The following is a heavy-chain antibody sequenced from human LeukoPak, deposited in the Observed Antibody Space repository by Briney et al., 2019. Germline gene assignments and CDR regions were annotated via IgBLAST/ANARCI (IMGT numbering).Heavy chain of an antibody. CDR2: IWYDGRNT. J-gene: IGHJ6*02. V-gene: IGHV3-33*01. D-gene: IGHD2-8*02. Sequence: GGSLRLSCAASGFTFSSYGMHWVRQAPGKGLEWVAVIWYDGRNTYYADSVKGRFTISRDNSKNTLYLQMNSLRAEDTAVYYCARDLVARLYGMDVWGQGTTVTVSS. CDR3: ARDLVARLYGMDV. CDR1: GFTFSSYG.